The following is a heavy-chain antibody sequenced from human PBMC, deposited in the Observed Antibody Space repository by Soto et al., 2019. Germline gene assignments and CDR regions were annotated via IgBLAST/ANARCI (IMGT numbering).Heavy chain of an antibody. V-gene: IGHV3-53*01. CDR1: MFAVRSFY. J-gene: IGHJ4*02. CDR3: ARERYSYGFDY. D-gene: IGHD5-18*01. CDR2: IFTTGTT. Sequence: SLRLSCAASMFAVRSFYMKWVRQAPGKGLEWVSVIFTTGTTYYADSVKGRFTISRDDSKNTLYLQMNSLRAEDTAVYYCARERYSYGFDYWGQGTVVTGSS.